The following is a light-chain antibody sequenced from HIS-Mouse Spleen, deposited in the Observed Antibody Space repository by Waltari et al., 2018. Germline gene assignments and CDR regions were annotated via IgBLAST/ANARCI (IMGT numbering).Light chain of an antibody. CDR2: LGS. J-gene: IGKJ2*01. CDR1: QSLLHSNGYNY. Sequence: DIVMTQSPLSLSVTPGEPASTSCRSSQSLLHSNGYNYLDWYLQKPGQSPQLLIYLGSNRASGVPDRFSGSGSGTDFTLKISRVEAEDVGVYYCMQALQTPMYTFGQGTKLEIK. CDR3: MQALQTPMYT. V-gene: IGKV2-28*01.